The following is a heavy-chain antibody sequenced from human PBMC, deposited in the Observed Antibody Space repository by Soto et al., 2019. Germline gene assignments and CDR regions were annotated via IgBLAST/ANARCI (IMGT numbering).Heavy chain of an antibody. CDR1: GFTFSSHN. CDR3: ARELSTLMRAYN. CDR2: IGTSDSSI. V-gene: IGHV3-21*02. Sequence: EVQLVESGGGLVKPGGSLRLSCAASGFTFSSHNIYWFRQPPGKGLEWVSSIGTSDSSIYYADSVRGRFTISKDNAKTSVYLQMDSLRADDTAIYHCARELSTLMRAYNWGQGTLVTVSS. J-gene: IGHJ4*02. D-gene: IGHD2-15*01.